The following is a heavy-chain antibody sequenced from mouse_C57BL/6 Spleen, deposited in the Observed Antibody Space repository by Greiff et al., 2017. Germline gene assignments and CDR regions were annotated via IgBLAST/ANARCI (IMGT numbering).Heavy chain of an antibody. V-gene: IGHV2-5*01. CDR1: GFSLTSYC. Sequence: VQLQESGPGLVQPSQSLSITCTVSGFSLTSYCVHWVRQSPGKGLEWLGVICTGGSTDNNEAFMSRLSITKDNSKSQVFFKMNSLQADDTAIYYCAKKSYAMDYWGQGPSVTVSS. CDR2: ICTGGST. CDR3: AKKSYAMDY. J-gene: IGHJ4*01.